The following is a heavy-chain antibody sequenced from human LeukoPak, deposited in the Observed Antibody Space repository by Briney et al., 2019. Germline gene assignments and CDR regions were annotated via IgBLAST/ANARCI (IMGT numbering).Heavy chain of an antibody. CDR3: ARRAGESSSFAFDI. J-gene: IGHJ3*02. CDR2: MSSSSSYI. Sequence: PGGSLRLSCAASGFTFSSYSMNWVRQAPGEGLEWVSSMSSSSSYIYYADSVKGRFTISRDNAKNSLYLQMSSLRVEDTAVYYCARRAGESSSFAFDIWGQGTMVTVSS. V-gene: IGHV3-21*01. CDR1: GFTFSSYS. D-gene: IGHD6-6*01.